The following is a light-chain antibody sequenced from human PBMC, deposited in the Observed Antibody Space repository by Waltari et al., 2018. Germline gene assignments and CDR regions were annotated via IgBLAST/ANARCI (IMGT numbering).Light chain of an antibody. J-gene: IGLJ1*01. CDR3: CSYAGSSTYV. CDR1: SSDVGSNNL. Sequence: QSALTQPASVSGSPGQSITISCTGTSSDVGSNNLVSWYQQHPGKAPKLMIYEGSKRHSGVSNRFSGSKSGNTASRTISGRQAEDEADYYCCSYAGSSTYVFGTGTKVTVL. V-gene: IGLV2-23*01. CDR2: EGS.